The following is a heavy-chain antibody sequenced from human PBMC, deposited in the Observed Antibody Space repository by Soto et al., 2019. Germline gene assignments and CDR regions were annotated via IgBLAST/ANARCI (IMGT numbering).Heavy chain of an antibody. CDR1: GGSISKSNYF. CDR3: ARLGWRDGDPDY. D-gene: IGHD4-17*01. Sequence: QLQLQESGPGLVKPSETLSLTCTVSGGSISKSNYFWGWIRQAPGKGLEWIGSILYSGTTSYNSSLKSRVIISVDTSKNQFSLILSSVTAADTAVYYCARLGWRDGDPDYWGQGTLVTVSS. V-gene: IGHV4-39*01. CDR2: ILYSGTT. J-gene: IGHJ4*02.